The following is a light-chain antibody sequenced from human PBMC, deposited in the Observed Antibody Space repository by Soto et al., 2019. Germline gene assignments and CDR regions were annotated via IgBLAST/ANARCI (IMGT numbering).Light chain of an antibody. V-gene: IGLV2-8*01. CDR2: EVS. CDR1: SSDVGEENY. CDR3: SSFAGSPVV. J-gene: IGLJ2*01. Sequence: QLVLTQPPSASGSPGQSVTITCSGTSSDVGEENYVSWYQQHPGKVPKLILYEVSKRPSGVPDRFSGSRSGNTASLTVSGLQAEDEADYYCSSFAGSPVVFGGGTQLTVL.